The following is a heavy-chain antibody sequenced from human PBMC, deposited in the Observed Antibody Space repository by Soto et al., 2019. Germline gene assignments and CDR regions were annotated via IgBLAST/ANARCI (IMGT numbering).Heavy chain of an antibody. CDR3: ASVYYDFWSGYYRFQFDY. CDR1: GYTFTSYG. D-gene: IGHD3-3*01. V-gene: IGHV1-18*04. Sequence: ASVKVSCKASGYTFTSYGISWVRQAPGQGLEWMGWTSAYNGNTNYAQKLQGRVTMTTDTSTSTAYMELRSLRSDDTAVYYCASVYYDFWSGYYRFQFDYWGQGTLVTVSS. CDR2: TSAYNGNT. J-gene: IGHJ4*02.